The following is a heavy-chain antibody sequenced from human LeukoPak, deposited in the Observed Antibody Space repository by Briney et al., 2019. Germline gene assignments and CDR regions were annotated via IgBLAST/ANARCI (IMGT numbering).Heavy chain of an antibody. D-gene: IGHD3-16*01. CDR3: ARERGNVAAFDI. Sequence: GGSLRLSCAASGFTFSSYSMNWVRQAPGKGLEWVSSISSSSSSYIYYADSVKGRFTISRDNAKNTLFLQMNSLRPEDTAIYYCARERGNVAAFDIWGQGTMVTVSS. J-gene: IGHJ3*02. CDR1: GFTFSSYS. V-gene: IGHV3-21*01. CDR2: ISSSSSSYI.